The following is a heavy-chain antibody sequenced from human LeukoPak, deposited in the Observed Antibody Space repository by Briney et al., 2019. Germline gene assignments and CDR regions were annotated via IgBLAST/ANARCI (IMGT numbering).Heavy chain of an antibody. CDR1: GFTFSSYW. CDR2: VKSDGSST. Sequence: GGSLRLSCAASGFTFSSYWMHWVRQAPGKGLVWVSRVKSDGSSTNYADSVKGRFTVSRDSAKNTLILQMNSLRAEDTAVYYCARGGSPPEALGDTFDVWGHGTLVTVSS. CDR3: ARGGSPPEALGDTFDV. D-gene: IGHD1-26*01. V-gene: IGHV3-74*01. J-gene: IGHJ3*01.